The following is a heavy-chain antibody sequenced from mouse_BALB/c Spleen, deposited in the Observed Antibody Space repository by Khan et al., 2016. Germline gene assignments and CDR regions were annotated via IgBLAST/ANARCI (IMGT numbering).Heavy chain of an antibody. CDR3: ARGYYGRGTWFVY. V-gene: IGHV5-4*02. CDR1: GFTFSDYY. D-gene: IGHD1-1*02. J-gene: IGHJ3*01. CDR2: ISDGGSYT. Sequence: EVELVESGGGLVKPGGSLKLSCAASGFTFSDYYMCWVRQSPGKRLEWVATISDGGSYTYYPDSVKGRFTISGDNARNNLYLQMSSLKSEDTAMYYCARGYYGRGTWFVYWGQGTLVTVSA.